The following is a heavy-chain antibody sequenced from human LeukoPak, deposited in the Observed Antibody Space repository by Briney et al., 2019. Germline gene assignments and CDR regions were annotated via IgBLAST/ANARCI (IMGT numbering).Heavy chain of an antibody. CDR2: IYPGDSDT. Sequence: GESLKISCKGSGYSFTAYWIAWVRQMPGKGLEWMGIIYPGDSDTRYSPSFQGQVTISADKSISTAYLQWSSLKASDTAMYYCARYSSLDWFDPWGQGTLVTVSS. CDR1: GYSFTAYW. V-gene: IGHV5-51*01. D-gene: IGHD6-6*01. CDR3: ARYSSLDWFDP. J-gene: IGHJ5*02.